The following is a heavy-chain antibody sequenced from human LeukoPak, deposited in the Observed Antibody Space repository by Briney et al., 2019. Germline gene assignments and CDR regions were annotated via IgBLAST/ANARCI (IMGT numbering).Heavy chain of an antibody. CDR1: GFTSSRYW. Sequence: PGGSLRLSCEVSGFTSSRYWTSWVRQAPGKGLEWVSSISSSSSYIYYADSVKGRFTISRDNAKNSLYLQMNSLRAEDTAVYYCAREDRKSDAFDIWGQGTMVTVSS. V-gene: IGHV3-21*01. CDR3: AREDRKSDAFDI. J-gene: IGHJ3*02. D-gene: IGHD1-14*01. CDR2: ISSSSSYI.